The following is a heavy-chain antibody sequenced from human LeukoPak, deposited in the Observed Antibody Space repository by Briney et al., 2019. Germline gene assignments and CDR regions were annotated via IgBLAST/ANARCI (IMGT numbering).Heavy chain of an antibody. D-gene: IGHD6-19*01. CDR3: AKDLSSGSRRAY. J-gene: IGHJ4*02. CDR2: ISYDGSNK. Sequence: GGSLRLSCVASGFTFNDYYMNWVRQAPGKGLEWVAVISYDGSNKYYADSVKGRFTISRDNSKNTLYLQMNSLRAEDTGVYYCAKDLSSGSRRAYWGQGTLVTVSS. CDR1: GFTFNDYY. V-gene: IGHV3-30*18.